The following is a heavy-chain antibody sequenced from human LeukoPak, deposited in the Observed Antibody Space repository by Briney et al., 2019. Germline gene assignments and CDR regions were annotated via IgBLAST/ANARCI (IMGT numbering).Heavy chain of an antibody. D-gene: IGHD2-2*01. CDR2: ISSSSSYI. J-gene: IGHJ4*02. CDR3: ARDPIVVVPAAMGQINYFDY. Sequence: GGSLRLSCAASGFTFSDYYMSWIRQAPGKGLEWVSSISSSSSYIYYADSVKGRFTISRDNAKNSLYLQMNSLRAEDTAVYYCARDPIVVVPAAMGQINYFDYWGQGTLVTVSS. CDR1: GFTFSDYY. V-gene: IGHV3-11*06.